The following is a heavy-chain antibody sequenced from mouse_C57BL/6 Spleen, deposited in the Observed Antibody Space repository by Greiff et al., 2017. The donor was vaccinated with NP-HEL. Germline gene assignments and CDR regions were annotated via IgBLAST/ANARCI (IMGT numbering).Heavy chain of an antibody. CDR2: ISYDGSN. Sequence: EVKLQESGPGLVKPSQSLSLTCSVTGYSITSGYYWNWIRQFPGNKQEWMGYISYDGSNNYNPSLKNRISITRDTSKNQLFLKLNSVTTEDTATYYCARERLLQDYAMDYWGQGTSVTVSS. V-gene: IGHV3-6*01. D-gene: IGHD1-1*01. CDR1: GYSITSGYY. J-gene: IGHJ4*01. CDR3: ARERLLQDYAMDY.